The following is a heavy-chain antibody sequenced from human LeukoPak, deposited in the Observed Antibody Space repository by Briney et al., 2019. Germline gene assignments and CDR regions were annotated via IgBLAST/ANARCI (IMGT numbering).Heavy chain of an antibody. V-gene: IGHV3-53*01. CDR2: IHNDGST. D-gene: IGHD3-3*02. Sequence: GGSLRLSCAASGFIVSSNYMTWVRQAPGEGLEWVSVIHNDGSTYYTDSVKGRFTISRDDSKNTLYLQMNSLRVEDTAVYYCAALARDYWGQGTLVTVSS. CDR1: GFIVSSNY. J-gene: IGHJ4*02. CDR3: AALARDY.